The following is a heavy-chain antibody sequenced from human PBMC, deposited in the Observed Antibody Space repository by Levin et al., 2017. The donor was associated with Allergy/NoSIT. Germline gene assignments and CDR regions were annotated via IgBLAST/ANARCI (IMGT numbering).Heavy chain of an antibody. CDR1: GFAFSIYG. J-gene: IGHJ4*02. D-gene: IGHD3-3*01. CDR3: TKGGMFYDFWSPDSD. Sequence: LSLTCAASGFAFSIYGMNWVRPAPGKGLEWVAAISSRGDSAYYADSVKGRFTISRDNSKDTLHLDMNSLRADDTALYYCTKGGMFYDFWSPDSDWGQGTLVTVSS. V-gene: IGHV3-23*01. CDR2: ISSRGDSA.